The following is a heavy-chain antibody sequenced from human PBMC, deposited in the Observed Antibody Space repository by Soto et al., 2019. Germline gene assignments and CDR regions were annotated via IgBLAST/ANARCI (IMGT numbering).Heavy chain of an antibody. CDR1: GGSLSSGDYY. V-gene: IGHV4-30-4*01. D-gene: IGHD6-13*01. J-gene: IGHJ4*02. CDR3: VRGTLGPDSSSWYGPGYFDD. Sequence: QVQLQESGPGLVKPSQTLSLTCTVSGGSLSSGDYYWSWIRQPAGKGLEWIGYIYYSGSTYNNPSPKSRVSLSVDTSKNQFSLNLNSVTAADTAVYYCVRGTLGPDSSSWYGPGYFDDWGQGTLVTVSS. CDR2: IYYSGST.